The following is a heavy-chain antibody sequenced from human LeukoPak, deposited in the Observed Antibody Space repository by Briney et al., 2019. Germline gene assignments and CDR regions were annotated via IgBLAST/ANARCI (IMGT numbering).Heavy chain of an antibody. Sequence: GGSLRLSCAASGFTFSSYAMSWVRQAPGKGLEWVSAISSSGATTYYADSVKGRFTISRDNSKNMLYLQMNSLRAEDTAVYYCAKEVGATLDYWAQGTLVTVSS. J-gene: IGHJ4*02. CDR3: AKEVGATLDY. D-gene: IGHD1-26*01. CDR1: GFTFSSYA. CDR2: ISSSGATT. V-gene: IGHV3-23*01.